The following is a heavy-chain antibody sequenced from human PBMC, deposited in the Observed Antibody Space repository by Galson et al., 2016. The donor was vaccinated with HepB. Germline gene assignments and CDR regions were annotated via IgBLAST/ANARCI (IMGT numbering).Heavy chain of an antibody. V-gene: IGHV4-59*01. Sequence: SETLSLTCSVSGDSIGRYYWSWIRQPPGKGLEWIGYIYNSGSTTYNPSLKSRVSISVDTSKNQFSLRLTSVTAADTAMYYCARDIILASYPRAFDTWRHGTRVTVSS. D-gene: IGHD2-8*02. CDR2: IYNSGST. CDR3: ARDIILASYPRAFDT. J-gene: IGHJ3*02. CDR1: GDSIGRYY.